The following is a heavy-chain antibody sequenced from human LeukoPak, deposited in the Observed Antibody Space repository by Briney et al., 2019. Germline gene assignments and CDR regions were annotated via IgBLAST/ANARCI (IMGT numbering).Heavy chain of an antibody. CDR2: INPKSGGT. D-gene: IGHD3-22*01. J-gene: IGHJ4*02. Sequence: ASVKVSCKASGYSFTGHYMHWVRQAPGQGLEWMGWINPKSGGTNYAQKFQGRVTMTRDTSISTAYMDMSSLRSDDTAVYYCAKDLYHRYYHNSGHAFDYWGQGTLVTVSS. CDR3: AKDLYHRYYHNSGHAFDY. CDR1: GYSFTGHY. V-gene: IGHV1-2*02.